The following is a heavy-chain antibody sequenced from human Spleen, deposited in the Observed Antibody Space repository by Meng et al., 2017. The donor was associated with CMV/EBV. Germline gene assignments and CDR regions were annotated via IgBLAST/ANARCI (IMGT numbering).Heavy chain of an antibody. J-gene: IGHJ1*01. CDR1: GFTFSSYS. Sequence: GESLKISCAASGFTFSSYSMNWVRQAPGKGLEWVAVISNDGSDKYYVDSVKGRFTISRDNSKNTLYLQLNSLRSEDTAVYYCARRMCTTTSCHEYFHYWGQGTLVTV. CDR2: ISNDGSDK. CDR3: ARRMCTTTSCHEYFHY. D-gene: IGHD2-2*01. V-gene: IGHV3-30*03.